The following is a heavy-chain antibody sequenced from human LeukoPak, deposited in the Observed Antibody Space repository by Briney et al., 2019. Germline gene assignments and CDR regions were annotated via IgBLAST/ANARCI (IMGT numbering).Heavy chain of an antibody. Sequence: GGSLRLSCAASGFTFSSYAMSWVRQAPGKGLEWVSAISGSGGSTYYADSVKGRFTISRDNSKNTLYLQMNSLRAEDTALYHCARVGAAADDAFDIWGQGTMVTVSS. CDR3: ARVGAAADDAFDI. J-gene: IGHJ3*02. V-gene: IGHV3-23*01. CDR2: ISGSGGST. D-gene: IGHD6-13*01. CDR1: GFTFSSYA.